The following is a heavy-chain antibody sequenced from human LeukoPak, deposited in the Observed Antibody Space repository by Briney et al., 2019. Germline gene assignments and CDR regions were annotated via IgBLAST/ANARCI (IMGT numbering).Heavy chain of an antibody. CDR3: AKIPLYYYDSSGYFY. D-gene: IGHD3-22*01. CDR2: ISGSGGST. J-gene: IGHJ4*02. Sequence: PGGSLRLSCAASGFTFSSYAISWVRQAPGKALEWVSAISGSGGSTYYADSMKGRFTISRDNSKNTLYLQMNSLRAEDTAVYYCAKIPLYYYDSSGYFYWGQGTLVTVSS. CDR1: GFTFSSYA. V-gene: IGHV3-23*01.